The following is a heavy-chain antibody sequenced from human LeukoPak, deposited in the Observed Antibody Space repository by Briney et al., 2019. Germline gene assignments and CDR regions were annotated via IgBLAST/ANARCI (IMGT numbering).Heavy chain of an antibody. J-gene: IGHJ4*02. Sequence: WASVKVSCKASGYTFTSYGISWVREAPGQGLEWMGWISAYNGNTNYAQKLQGRVTMTTDTSTSTAYMELRSLRSDDTAVYYCARDGGVGYSSGYLYYWGQGTLVTVS. CDR1: GYTFTSYG. CDR2: ISAYNGNT. D-gene: IGHD3-22*01. V-gene: IGHV1-18*01. CDR3: ARDGGVGYSSGYLYY.